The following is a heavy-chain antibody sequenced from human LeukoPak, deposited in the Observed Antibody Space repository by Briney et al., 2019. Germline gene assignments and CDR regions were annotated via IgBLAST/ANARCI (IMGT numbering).Heavy chain of an antibody. J-gene: IGHJ6*03. CDR2: ISSSSSYI. D-gene: IGHD3-22*01. CDR1: GFTFSSYS. Sequence: GGSLRLSCAASGFTFSSYSMNWVRQAPGKGLEWVSSISSSSSYIYYADSVKGRFTISRDNAKNSLYLQMNSLRAEDTAVYYCARDFDYYDSSTYYYYMDVWGKGTTVTVSS. CDR3: ARDFDYYDSSTYYYYMDV. V-gene: IGHV3-21*01.